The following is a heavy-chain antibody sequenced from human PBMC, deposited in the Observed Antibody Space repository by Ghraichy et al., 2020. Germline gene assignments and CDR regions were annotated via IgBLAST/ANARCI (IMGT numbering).Heavy chain of an antibody. Sequence: SQTLSLTCTVSGGSISSGNYYWSWIRPPAGKGLEYIGRVYTSGITNYNPSLKSRVTLSVDTSKNQFSLRLSFVTAADTAVYYCARATITSSGAAHIDYWGQVTLVTVSS. V-gene: IGHV4-61*02. D-gene: IGHD3-10*01. CDR1: GGSISSGNYY. CDR2: VYTSGIT. CDR3: ARATITSSGAAHIDY. J-gene: IGHJ4*02.